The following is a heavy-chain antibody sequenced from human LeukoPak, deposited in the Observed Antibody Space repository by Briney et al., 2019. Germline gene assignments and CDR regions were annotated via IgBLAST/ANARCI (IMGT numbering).Heavy chain of an antibody. CDR2: IYYSGST. CDR3: ARVTGYYDSSNFDY. CDR1: GGSISSGDYY. J-gene: IGHJ4*02. Sequence: SETLSLTCTVSGGSISSGDYYRSWIRQPPGKGLEWIGYIYYSGSTYYNPSLKSRVTISVDTSKNQFSLKLSSVTAADTAVYYCARVTGYYDSSNFDYWGQGTLVTVSS. D-gene: IGHD3-22*01. V-gene: IGHV4-30-4*01.